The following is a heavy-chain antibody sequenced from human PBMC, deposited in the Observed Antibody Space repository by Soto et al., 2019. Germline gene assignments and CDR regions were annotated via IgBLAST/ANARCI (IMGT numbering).Heavy chain of an antibody. CDR2: IDPSDSYT. CDR1: GYSFTSYW. Sequence: GESLKISCKGSGYSFTSYWISWVRQMPGKGLEWMGRIDPSDSYTNYSPSFQGHVTISADKSISTAYLQWSSLKASDTAMYYCARRPGTGDYYYGMDVWGQGTTVPVSS. CDR3: ARRPGTGDYYYGMDV. D-gene: IGHD7-27*01. J-gene: IGHJ6*02. V-gene: IGHV5-10-1*01.